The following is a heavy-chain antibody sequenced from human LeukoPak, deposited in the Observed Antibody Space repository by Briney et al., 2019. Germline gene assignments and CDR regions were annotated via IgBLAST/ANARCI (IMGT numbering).Heavy chain of an antibody. D-gene: IGHD3-16*02. Sequence: ASVKVSCKASGYTFTGYYMHWVRQAPGQGLEWMGWINPNSGGTNYAQKFQGRVTMTRDTSISTAYVELSRLRSDDTAVHYCARAEYDYVWGSYRLHFDYWGQGTLVTVSS. CDR2: INPNSGGT. CDR1: GYTFTGYY. V-gene: IGHV1-2*02. CDR3: ARAEYDYVWGSYRLHFDY. J-gene: IGHJ4*02.